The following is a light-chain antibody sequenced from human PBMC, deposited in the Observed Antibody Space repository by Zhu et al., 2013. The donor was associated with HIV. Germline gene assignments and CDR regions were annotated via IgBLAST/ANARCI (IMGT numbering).Light chain of an antibody. CDR1: QSVSSN. Sequence: EIVMTQSPATLSVSPGERATLSCWASQSVSSNLAWYQQRPGQAPRLLIFGAGTRATGIPARFSGSGSGTEFTLTISSLQSEDFAIYYCQHYNNWPPWTFGQGTEGG. J-gene: IGKJ1*01. CDR3: QHYNNWPPWT. CDR2: GAG. V-gene: IGKV3-15*01.